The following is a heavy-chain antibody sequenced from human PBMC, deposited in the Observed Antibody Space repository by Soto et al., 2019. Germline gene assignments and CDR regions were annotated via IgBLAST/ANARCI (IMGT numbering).Heavy chain of an antibody. CDR1: GFTFSSYW. Sequence: EVQLVESGGGLVQPGGSLRLSCAASGFTFSSYWMHWVRRAPGKGLVWISRINTDGSSTSYVDSVQGRFTISRDNGKNTLFSQMNSLRGEDTAVYYCARRGSGVTRGLHYWGQGTLVTVSS. J-gene: IGHJ4*02. V-gene: IGHV3-74*01. CDR3: ARRGSGVTRGLHY. CDR2: INTDGSST. D-gene: IGHD2-15*01.